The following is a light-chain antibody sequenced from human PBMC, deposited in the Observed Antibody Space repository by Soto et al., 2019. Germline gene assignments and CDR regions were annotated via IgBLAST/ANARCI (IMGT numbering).Light chain of an antibody. Sequence: EIVLTQSPATLSLSPGEIATLSCRASQSVKTFLVWYQQRPGQAPRLLIHDASHRAAGIPARFSGSGFGTDFTLTISSLEPEDAAVYYCQQRSNWPPITFGQGTRLEIK. CDR3: QQRSNWPPIT. CDR2: DAS. CDR1: QSVKTF. J-gene: IGKJ5*01. V-gene: IGKV3-11*01.